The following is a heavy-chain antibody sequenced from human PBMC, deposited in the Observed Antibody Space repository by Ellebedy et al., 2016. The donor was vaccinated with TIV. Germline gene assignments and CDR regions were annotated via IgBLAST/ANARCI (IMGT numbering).Heavy chain of an antibody. CDR1: GFTFSNYW. Sequence: GGSLRLSCAASGFTFSNYWMTWVRQAPGKGLEWVANIKQDGSDKKHVNSVKGRFTISRDNDKNSLFLQMNTLRVEDTAVYYCARDAATTVTSYDLWGQGVLVTVSS. D-gene: IGHD4-17*01. J-gene: IGHJ4*02. V-gene: IGHV3-7*01. CDR3: ARDAATTVTSYDL. CDR2: IKQDGSDK.